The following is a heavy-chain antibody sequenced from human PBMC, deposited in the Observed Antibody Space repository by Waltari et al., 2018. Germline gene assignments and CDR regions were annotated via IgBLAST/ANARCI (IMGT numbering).Heavy chain of an antibody. D-gene: IGHD2-21*02. J-gene: IGHJ4*02. V-gene: IGHV3-23*01. Sequence: EVQLLESGGGLVQPGGSLRLSCAASGFTFSSYAMSWVRQAPGKGLEWVSAISGSGGSTDYADSVKGRFTISRDNSKNPLYLQMNSLRAEDTAVYYCAKDGSHIVVVTASDYWGQGTLVTVSS. CDR3: AKDGSHIVVVTASDY. CDR2: ISGSGGST. CDR1: GFTFSSYA.